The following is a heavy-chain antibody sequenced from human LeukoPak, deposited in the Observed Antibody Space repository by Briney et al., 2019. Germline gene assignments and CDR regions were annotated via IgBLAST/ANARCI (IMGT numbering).Heavy chain of an antibody. CDR2: IKQDGTEK. Sequence: GGSLRLSCAASGFTFTTYWMSWVRQAPGKGLEWVANIKQDGTEKYYVDSVKGRFTISRDNSKNTLYLQMNSLRAEDTAVYYCAKPYGDYAFDIWGQGTMVTVSS. D-gene: IGHD4-17*01. CDR3: AKPYGDYAFDI. V-gene: IGHV3-7*03. CDR1: GFTFTTYW. J-gene: IGHJ3*02.